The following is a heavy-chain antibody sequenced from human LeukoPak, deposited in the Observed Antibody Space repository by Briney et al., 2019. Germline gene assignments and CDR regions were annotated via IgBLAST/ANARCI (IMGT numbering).Heavy chain of an antibody. V-gene: IGHV3-23*01. CDR3: ARDRWDYYGSGSYRSFDY. CDR1: GFTFSSYG. Sequence: PGGSLRLSCAASGFTFSSYGMSWVRQAPVKGLEWVSAISGSGGSTNYADSVKGRFTISRDNSKNTLYLQMNSLRAEDTAVYYCARDRWDYYGSGSYRSFDYWGQGTLVTVSS. D-gene: IGHD3-10*01. CDR2: ISGSGGST. J-gene: IGHJ4*02.